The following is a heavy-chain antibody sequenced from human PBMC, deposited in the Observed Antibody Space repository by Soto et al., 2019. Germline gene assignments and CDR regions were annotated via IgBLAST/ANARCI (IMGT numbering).Heavy chain of an antibody. J-gene: IGHJ4*02. CDR2: ISSGSKTI. V-gene: IGHV3-48*02. CDR3: AREDILEARSFGY. CDR1: GFTFSGYS. D-gene: IGHD3-9*01. Sequence: PGGSLRLSCAASGFTFSGYSVNWVRQAPGKGLEWVSYISSGSKTIYYADSVKGRFTVSRDNARNSQYLQMSSLRDEDTAVYYCAREDILEARSFGYWGQGTLVTVSS.